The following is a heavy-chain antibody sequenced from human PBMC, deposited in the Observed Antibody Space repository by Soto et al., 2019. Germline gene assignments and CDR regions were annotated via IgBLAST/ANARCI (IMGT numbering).Heavy chain of an antibody. Sequence: GGSLRLSCAASGFTFDDYAMHWVRQAPGKGLEWVSGISWNSGSIGYADSVKGRFTISRDNAKNSLYLQMNSLRAEDTALYYCAKDRGYSSGWLDAFDIWGQGTMVTVSS. J-gene: IGHJ3*02. CDR1: GFTFDDYA. D-gene: IGHD6-19*01. CDR3: AKDRGYSSGWLDAFDI. CDR2: ISWNSGSI. V-gene: IGHV3-9*01.